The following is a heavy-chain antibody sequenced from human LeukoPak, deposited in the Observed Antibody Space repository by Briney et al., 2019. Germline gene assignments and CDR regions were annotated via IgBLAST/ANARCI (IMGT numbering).Heavy chain of an antibody. Sequence: PGGSLRLSCEASGFTFRNYEMNWVRQAPGKGLEWVAYINSIAFTIHYAESVKGRFTISRDNAKSSLYLRMNSLRVEDTAVYYCLRGRYYNDSRGFYPGLDCWGQGTLVTVSS. CDR2: INSIAFTI. D-gene: IGHD3-22*01. CDR1: GFTFRNYE. CDR3: LRGRYYNDSRGFYPGLDC. V-gene: IGHV3-48*03. J-gene: IGHJ4*02.